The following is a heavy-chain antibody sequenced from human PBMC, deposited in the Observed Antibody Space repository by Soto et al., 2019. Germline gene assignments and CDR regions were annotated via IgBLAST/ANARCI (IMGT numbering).Heavy chain of an antibody. CDR2: IVVVSGST. V-gene: IGHV1-58*02. D-gene: IGHD1-26*01. CDR1: GFDFGSFG. Sequence: SVKVSCKASGFDFGSFGIQFLRQTRGRGLEWIGWIVVVSGSTNYARHFQGRVAISRDMSSSTAYLDLYDLRSDDTAVYFCSADHPHMAMGWPVWGQGTTVTVSS. CDR3: SADHPHMAMGWPV. J-gene: IGHJ6*02.